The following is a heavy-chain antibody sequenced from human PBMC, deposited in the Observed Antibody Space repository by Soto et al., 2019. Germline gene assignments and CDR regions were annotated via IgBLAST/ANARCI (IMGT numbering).Heavy chain of an antibody. Sequence: SETLSLTCTVSGGSISRGGYYWSWIRQHPGKGLEWIGYIYYSGSTYYNPSLKSRVTISVDTSKNQFSLKLSSVTAADTAVYYCARQSDILTGYYNYYYYGMDVWGQGTTVT. CDR1: GGSISRGGYY. J-gene: IGHJ6*02. CDR3: ARQSDILTGYYNYYYYGMDV. V-gene: IGHV4-31*03. D-gene: IGHD3-9*01. CDR2: IYYSGST.